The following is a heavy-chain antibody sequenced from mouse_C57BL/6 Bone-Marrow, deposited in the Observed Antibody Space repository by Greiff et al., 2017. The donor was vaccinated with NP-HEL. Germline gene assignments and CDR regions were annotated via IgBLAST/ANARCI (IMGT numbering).Heavy chain of an antibody. CDR3: AREVRAWFAY. V-gene: IGHV5-4*01. J-gene: IGHJ3*01. D-gene: IGHD2-14*01. CDR2: ISDGGSYT. CDR1: GFTFSSYA. Sequence: EVMLVESGGGLVKPGGSLKLSCAASGFTFSSYAMSWVRQTPEKRLEWVATISDGGSYTYYPDNVKGRFTISRDNAKNNLYLQMSHLKSEDTAMYYCAREVRAWFAYWGQGTLVTVSA.